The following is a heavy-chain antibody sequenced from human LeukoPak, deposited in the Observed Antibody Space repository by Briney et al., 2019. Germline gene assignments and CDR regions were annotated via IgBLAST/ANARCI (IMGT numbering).Heavy chain of an antibody. D-gene: IGHD6-19*01. Sequence: GASVKVSCKASGYTFTGYYMHWVRQAPGQGLEWMGWINPNSGGTNYAQKFQGRVTMTRDTSISTAYMELSRLRSDDTAVYYCARDFWFRGSGWSRGGAFDIWGQGTMVTVSS. CDR3: ARDFWFRGSGWSRGGAFDI. V-gene: IGHV1-2*02. CDR2: INPNSGGT. J-gene: IGHJ3*02. CDR1: GYTFTGYY.